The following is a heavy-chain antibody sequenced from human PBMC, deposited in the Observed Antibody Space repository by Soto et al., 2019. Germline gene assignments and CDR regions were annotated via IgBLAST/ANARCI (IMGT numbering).Heavy chain of an antibody. D-gene: IGHD6-13*01. CDR2: IYYSGST. Sequence: SETLSLTCTVAGGSISSYYWSWIRQPPGKGLEWIGYIYYSGSTNYNPSLNSRVTIAVDTSKNQFSLKLSFVTAADTAVYYCAGTKTGYSSSWHIDYWGQGTLVTVSS. CDR1: GGSISSYY. V-gene: IGHV4-59*01. J-gene: IGHJ4*02. CDR3: AGTKTGYSSSWHIDY.